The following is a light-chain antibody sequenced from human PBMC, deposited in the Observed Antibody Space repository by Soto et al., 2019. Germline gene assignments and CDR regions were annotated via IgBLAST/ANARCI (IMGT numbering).Light chain of an antibody. J-gene: IGLJ1*01. CDR2: GNT. Sequence: QSVLTQPPSVSGAPGQRVPISCPGSSSNIGSTYDVQWYQQLPGTAPKLLIHGNTDRPSGVPDRFSGSKSGTSASLAITGLQADDEADYYCQSYDDSLSVHYVFGTGTKVTVL. V-gene: IGLV1-40*01. CDR3: QSYDDSLSVHYV. CDR1: SSNIGSTYD.